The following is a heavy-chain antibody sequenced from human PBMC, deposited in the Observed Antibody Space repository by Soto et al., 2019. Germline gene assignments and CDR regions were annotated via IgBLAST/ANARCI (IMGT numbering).Heavy chain of an antibody. CDR3: ARLQQLDAY. CDR1: GSTFTGYY. Sequence: ASVKVSCKASGSTFTGYYMHWVRQAPGQGLEWMGWMDPNSGGTNYAQKFQGRVTMTRDTSISTAYMELTWLRSDATAVYYCARLQQLDAYWGQGTLVTVSS. V-gene: IGHV1-2*02. J-gene: IGHJ4*02. CDR2: MDPNSGGT. D-gene: IGHD6-13*01.